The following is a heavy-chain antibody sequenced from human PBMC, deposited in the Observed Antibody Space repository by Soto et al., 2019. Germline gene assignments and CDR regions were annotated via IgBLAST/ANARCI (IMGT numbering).Heavy chain of an antibody. Sequence: GGSLRLSCAASGFTFSNAWINWVRQAPGKGLEWVGRVKSKNDGGTTDFAAPVKGRFAISRDDSKNMVYLEMNSLQTEDTAIYYCTTDSYITSIIVRFDYWGHGTLVIVFS. CDR3: TTDSYITSIIVRFDY. CDR1: GFTFSNAW. CDR2: VKSKNDGGTT. V-gene: IGHV3-15*07. J-gene: IGHJ4*01. D-gene: IGHD3-22*01.